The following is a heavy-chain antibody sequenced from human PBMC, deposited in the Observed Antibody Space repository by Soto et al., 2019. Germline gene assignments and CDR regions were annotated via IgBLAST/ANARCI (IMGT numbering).Heavy chain of an antibody. V-gene: IGHV3-11*06. D-gene: IGHD6-19*01. CDR1: GFTFSDYY. CDR2: ISSSSSYT. J-gene: IGHJ6*02. CDR3: ARASSGTDRHYYYYGMDV. Sequence: QVQLVESGGGLVKPGGSLRLSCAASGFTFSDYYMSWIRQAPGKGLEWVSYISSSSSYTNDADSVKGRFTISRDNAQNSLYLHMNTLTAEDTAVYYGARASSGTDRHYYYYGMDVWGQGTTVTVSS.